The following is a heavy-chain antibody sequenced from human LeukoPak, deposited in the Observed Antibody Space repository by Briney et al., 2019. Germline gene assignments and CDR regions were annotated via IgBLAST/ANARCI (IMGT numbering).Heavy chain of an antibody. V-gene: IGHV4-4*07. CDR2: IYTSGST. D-gene: IGHD2-8*02. Sequence: KPSETLSLTCTVSGGSISSYYWSWIRQPAGKGLEWIGRIYTSGSTNYNPSLKSRVTMSVDTSKNQFSLKLSSVTAADTAVYYCARGSTGGKVDWFDPWGQGTLVTVSS. J-gene: IGHJ5*02. CDR1: GGSISSYY. CDR3: ARGSTGGKVDWFDP.